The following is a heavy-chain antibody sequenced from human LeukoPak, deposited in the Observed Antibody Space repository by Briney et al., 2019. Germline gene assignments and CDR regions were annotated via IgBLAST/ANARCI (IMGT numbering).Heavy chain of an antibody. CDR1: GGTFSSYA. V-gene: IGHV1-69*13. Sequence: SVTVSCTASGGTFSSYAISWVRQAPGQGLEWMGGIIPIFGTANYAQKFQGRVTITADESTSTAYMELSSLRSEDTAVYYCARVPVGYSSGWYYYWGQGTLVTVSS. CDR2: IIPIFGTA. J-gene: IGHJ4*02. CDR3: ARVPVGYSSGWYYY. D-gene: IGHD6-19*01.